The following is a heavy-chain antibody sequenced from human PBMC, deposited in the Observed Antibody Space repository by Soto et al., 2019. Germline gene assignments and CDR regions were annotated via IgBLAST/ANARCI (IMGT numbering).Heavy chain of an antibody. D-gene: IGHD2-21*01. V-gene: IGHV1-18*04. CDR1: GYTFTSYG. CDR3: TKSDCGHIGCRLMDV. CDR2: ISAYNDNT. Sequence: GASVKVSCKASGYTFTSYGISWVRQAPGQGLEWMGWISAYNDNTNYAQKLQGRVTMTTDTSTSTAYLDLRSLKSDDTARYYCTKSDCGHIGCRLMDVWGQGTTVTVSS. J-gene: IGHJ6*02.